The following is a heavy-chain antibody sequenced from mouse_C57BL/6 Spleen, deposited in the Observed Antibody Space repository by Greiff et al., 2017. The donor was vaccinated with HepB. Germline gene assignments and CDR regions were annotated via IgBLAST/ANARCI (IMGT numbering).Heavy chain of an antibody. CDR2: IDPSDSYT. V-gene: IGHV1-69*01. CDR1: GYTFKSYW. CDR3: ARRDVSKVMVDD. D-gene: IGHD2-10*02. J-gene: IGHJ4*01. Sequence: VKLQEPGAQLVMPGASVKLSCTASGYTFKSYWMHWVQQRPGQGLEWIGKIDPSDSYTNYNQKFKGKSTLTVDKSSSTGYLQLSRLTSEDSAGYCCARRDVSKVMVDDWGQGTSVTFSS.